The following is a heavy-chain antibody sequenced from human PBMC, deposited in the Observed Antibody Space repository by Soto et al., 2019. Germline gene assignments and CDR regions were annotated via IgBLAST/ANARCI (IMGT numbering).Heavy chain of an antibody. CDR2: INHSGST. CDR1: GGSFSGYY. D-gene: IGHD2-2*01. J-gene: IGHJ6*02. CDR3: ARGKVVVVPAAIHGMDV. Sequence: PSETLSLTCAVYGGSFSGYYWSWIRQPPGKGLEWIGEINHSGSTNYNPSLKSRVTISVDTSKNQFSLKLSSVTAADTAVYYCARGKVVVVPAAIHGMDVWGQGTTVTVSS. V-gene: IGHV4-34*01.